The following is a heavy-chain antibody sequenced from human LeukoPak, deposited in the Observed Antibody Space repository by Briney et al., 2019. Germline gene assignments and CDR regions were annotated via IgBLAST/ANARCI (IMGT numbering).Heavy chain of an antibody. CDR3: ARIPFRYYYGSSY. V-gene: IGHV3-21*01. J-gene: IGHJ4*02. Sequence: GGSLRLSCAASGFTFSTYTMHWVRQAPGKGLEWVSSIGTSSTYIYFADSVKGRFTISRDNAKNSLYLQMNSLRAEDTAVYYCARIPFRYYYGSSYWGQGTLVTVSS. D-gene: IGHD3-10*01. CDR2: IGTSSTYI. CDR1: GFTFSTYT.